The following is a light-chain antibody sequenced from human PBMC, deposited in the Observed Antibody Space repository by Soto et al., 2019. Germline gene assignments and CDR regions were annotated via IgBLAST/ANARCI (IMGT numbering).Light chain of an antibody. Sequence: DIQMTQSPSTLSATAGDRVTITCRASQSISAWLAWYQQKPGKAPKLLIYAASSLQSGVPSRFSGSGSGTDFTLTISSLQPEDFATYYCQQSYSTPRFTFGPGTKVDIK. CDR2: AAS. CDR3: QQSYSTPRFT. V-gene: IGKV1-39*01. J-gene: IGKJ3*01. CDR1: QSISAW.